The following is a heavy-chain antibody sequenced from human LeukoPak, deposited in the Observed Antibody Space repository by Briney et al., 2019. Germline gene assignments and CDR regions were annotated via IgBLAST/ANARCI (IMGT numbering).Heavy chain of an antibody. CDR3: ARGGGKLWLRSFDY. Sequence: AGSLRLSCAASGFTFSSYEMNWVRQAPGKGLEWVSYISSSGSTIYYADSVKGRFTISRDNAKNSLYLQMNSLRAEDTAVYYCARGGGKLWLRSFDYWGQGTLVTVSS. CDR2: ISSSGSTI. CDR1: GFTFSSYE. V-gene: IGHV3-48*03. J-gene: IGHJ4*02. D-gene: IGHD5-18*01.